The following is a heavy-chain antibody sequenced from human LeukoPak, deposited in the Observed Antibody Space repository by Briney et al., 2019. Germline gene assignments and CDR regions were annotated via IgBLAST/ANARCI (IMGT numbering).Heavy chain of an antibody. CDR1: GFTFSSYA. CDR2: ISYDGSNK. D-gene: IGHD3-10*01. CDR3: ARGRTLWFGESDAFDI. V-gene: IGHV3-30-3*01. Sequence: PGGSLRLSCAASGFTFSSYAMHRVRQAPGKGLEWVAVISYDGSNKYYADSVKGRFTISRDNSKNTLYLQMTSLRAEDTAVYYCARGRTLWFGESDAFDIWGQGTMVTVSS. J-gene: IGHJ3*02.